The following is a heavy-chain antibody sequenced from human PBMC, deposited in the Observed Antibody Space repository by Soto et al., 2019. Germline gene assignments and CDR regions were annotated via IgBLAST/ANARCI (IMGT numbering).Heavy chain of an antibody. CDR3: ARDLLSYQWADDAFDI. J-gene: IGHJ3*02. V-gene: IGHV3-30-3*01. CDR1: GFTFSSYA. Sequence: GGSLRLSCAASGFTFSSYAMHWVRQAPGKGLEWVAVISYDGSNKYYADSVKGRFTISRDNSKNTLYLQMNSLGAEGTAVYYCARDLLSYQWADDAFDIWGQGTRVTVSS. D-gene: IGHD1-26*01. CDR2: ISYDGSNK.